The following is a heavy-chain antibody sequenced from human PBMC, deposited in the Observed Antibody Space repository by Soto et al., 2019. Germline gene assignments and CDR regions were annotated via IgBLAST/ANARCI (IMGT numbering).Heavy chain of an antibody. J-gene: IGHJ6*02. Sequence: GGSLRLSCAASGFTFSSYAMHWVRQAPGKGLEWVAVISYDGSNKYYADSVKGRFTTSRDNSKNTLYLQMNSLRAEDTAVYYCARDPTHYGDSLGYGMDVWGQGTTVTVSS. CDR1: GFTFSSYA. CDR3: ARDPTHYGDSLGYGMDV. V-gene: IGHV3-30-3*01. D-gene: IGHD4-17*01. CDR2: ISYDGSNK.